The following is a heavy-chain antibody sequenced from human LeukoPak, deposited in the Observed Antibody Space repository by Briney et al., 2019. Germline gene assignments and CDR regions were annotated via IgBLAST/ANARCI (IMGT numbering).Heavy chain of an antibody. D-gene: IGHD3-16*01. V-gene: IGHV3-7*03. Sequence: PGGSPRLSCAASGLTFSNYWMDWVRQAPGKGLEWVANIKQDGSEKNYVDSVKGRFIISRDNAKNSLYLQMNTLRVDDTAVYYCARDGFGTGSNWGQGTLVTVSS. CDR1: GLTFSNYW. CDR3: ARDGFGTGSN. CDR2: IKQDGSEK. J-gene: IGHJ4*02.